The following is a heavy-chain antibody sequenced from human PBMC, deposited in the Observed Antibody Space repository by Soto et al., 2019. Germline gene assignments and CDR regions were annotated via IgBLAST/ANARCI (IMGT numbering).Heavy chain of an antibody. CDR1: GFTLSYAW. Sequence: EVQLVESGGGLVKPGGSLRLSCAASGFTLSYAWMNWVRQAPGKGLEWVGRIKRKTDGGTTDYAAPVKGRFTISRDDSKNTLYLQMNSLKTEDTAVYYCTTVFYDSSGYPDSWGHGTLVTVSS. V-gene: IGHV3-15*07. CDR3: TTVFYDSSGYPDS. J-gene: IGHJ5*01. D-gene: IGHD3-22*01. CDR2: IKRKTDGGTT.